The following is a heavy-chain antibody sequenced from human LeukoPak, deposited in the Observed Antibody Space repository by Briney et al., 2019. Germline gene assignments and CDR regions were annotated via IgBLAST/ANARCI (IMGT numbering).Heavy chain of an antibody. CDR3: ARGARFFGSGSYDY. CDR2: ISSSGNEV. V-gene: IGHV3-48*03. J-gene: IGHJ4*02. D-gene: IGHD3-10*01. CDR1: GFPLSGYE. Sequence: GGSLRLSCAASGFPLSGYEVNWVRQAPGKGLVWIAYISSSGNEVHYDVSVKGRFTISRDNALNSVDLQMNSLRDEDTATYYCARGARFFGSGSYDYWGQGTLVTVSS.